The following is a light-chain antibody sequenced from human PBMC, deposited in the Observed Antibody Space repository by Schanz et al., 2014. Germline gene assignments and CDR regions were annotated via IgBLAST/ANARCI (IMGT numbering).Light chain of an antibody. J-gene: IGLJ3*02. CDR3: SSYTSSTTLV. Sequence: QSVLTQPPSVSGAPGQRVTISCTGTSSDVGSYNLVSWYQQHPGKAPKVMIYEGSKRPSGVSDRFSGSKSGNTASLTISGLQAEDEADYYCSSYTSSTTLVFGGGTKLTVL. CDR2: EGS. CDR1: SSDVGSYNL. V-gene: IGLV2-14*02.